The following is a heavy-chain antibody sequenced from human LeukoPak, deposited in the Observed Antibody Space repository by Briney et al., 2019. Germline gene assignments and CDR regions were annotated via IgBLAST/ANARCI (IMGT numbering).Heavy chain of an antibody. Sequence: PSQTLSLTCTVSGDIIGNGDYFWTWIRQPPGKGLEWIGYIYYTGRTSYSPSLKSRVSISADTSKNQFFLQLTSVTAADTAVYYCARAMSTMHRVEYHLAFWGQGNPVTVSS. CDR2: IYYTGRT. CDR1: GDIIGNGDYF. J-gene: IGHJ4*02. CDR3: ARAMSTMHRVEYHLAF. D-gene: IGHD3-3*01. V-gene: IGHV4-30-4*01.